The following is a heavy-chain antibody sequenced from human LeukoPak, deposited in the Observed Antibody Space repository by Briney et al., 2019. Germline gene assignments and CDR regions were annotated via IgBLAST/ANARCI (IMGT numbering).Heavy chain of an antibody. Sequence: GRSLRLSCAASGFTFSSYGMHWVRQAPGKGLEWVAVISYDGSNKYYADSVKGRFTISRDNSKNTLYLQMNSLRAEDTAVYYCAKGPIYPSGVMDVWGQGTTVTVSS. J-gene: IGHJ6*02. CDR1: GFTFSSYG. D-gene: IGHD2-2*02. CDR2: ISYDGSNK. V-gene: IGHV3-30*18. CDR3: AKGPIYPSGVMDV.